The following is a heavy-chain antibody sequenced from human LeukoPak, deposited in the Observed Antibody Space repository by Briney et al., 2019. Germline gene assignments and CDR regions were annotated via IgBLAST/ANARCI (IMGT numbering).Heavy chain of an antibody. J-gene: IGHJ6*02. CDR3: ARDRPLLFYYYGMDV. D-gene: IGHD2-21*01. CDR1: GFTFSSYE. CDR2: ISSSGGTI. V-gene: IGHV3-48*03. Sequence: GGSLRLSCAASGFTFSSYEMNWVRQAPGKGLEWVSYISSSGGTIYYADSVKGRFTISRDNAKNSLYLQMNSLRAEDTAVYYCARDRPLLFYYYGMDVWGQGTTVAVSS.